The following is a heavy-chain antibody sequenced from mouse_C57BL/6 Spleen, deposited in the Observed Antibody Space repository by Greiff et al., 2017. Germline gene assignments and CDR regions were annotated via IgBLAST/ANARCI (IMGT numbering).Heavy chain of an antibody. CDR2: IYPGNSDT. Sequence: EVQLVESGTVLARPGASVKMSCKTSGYTFTSYWMHWVKQRPGQGLEWIGAIYPGNSDTSYNQKFKGKAKLTAATSASTAYMELSSLTNEDSAVYYCTREPHGDAMDYWGQGTSVTVSS. V-gene: IGHV1-5*01. CDR1: GYTFTSYW. J-gene: IGHJ4*01. CDR3: TREPHGDAMDY.